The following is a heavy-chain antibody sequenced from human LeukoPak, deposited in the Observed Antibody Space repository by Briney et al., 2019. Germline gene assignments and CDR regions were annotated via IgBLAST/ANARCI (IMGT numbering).Heavy chain of an antibody. CDR2: IYYSGST. D-gene: IGHD1-26*01. J-gene: IGHJ5*02. CDR3: ARLVPEWELREFSERDWFDP. V-gene: IGHV4-39*01. CDR1: GGSISNSSYY. Sequence: SETLSLTCTVSGGSISNSSYYWGWIRQPPGKGLEWIGSIYYSGSTYYNPSLKSRVTISVDTSKNQFSLKLSSVTAADTAVYYYARLVPEWELREFSERDWFDPWGQGTLVTVSS.